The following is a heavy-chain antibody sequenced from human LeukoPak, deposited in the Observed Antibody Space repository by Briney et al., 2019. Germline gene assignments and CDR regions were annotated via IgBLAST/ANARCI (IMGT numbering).Heavy chain of an antibody. D-gene: IGHD6-19*01. CDR1: GFTFSSYG. Sequence: PGRSPRLSCAASGFTFSSYGIHWVRQAPGKGLEWVAVISYDGRDEYYADSVKGRFTISRDNSKNTLYLQMNSLRAEDTAVYFCAKELQVAGTFDYWGQGTLVTVSS. J-gene: IGHJ4*02. CDR2: ISYDGRDE. CDR3: AKELQVAGTFDY. V-gene: IGHV3-30*18.